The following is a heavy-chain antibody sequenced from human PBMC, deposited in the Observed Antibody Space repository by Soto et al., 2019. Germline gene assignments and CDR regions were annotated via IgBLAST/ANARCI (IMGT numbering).Heavy chain of an antibody. CDR3: ARARRGALSWFDP. CDR1: GFTFSSYA. Sequence: QVQLVESGGGVVQPGRSLRLSCAASGFTFSSYAMHWVRQAPGKGLEWVVVISYDGSNKYYADSVKGRFTISRDNSKNTLYLQMNSLRAEDTAVYYCARARRGALSWFDPWGQGTLVTVSS. V-gene: IGHV3-30-3*01. J-gene: IGHJ5*02. CDR2: ISYDGSNK. D-gene: IGHD1-26*01.